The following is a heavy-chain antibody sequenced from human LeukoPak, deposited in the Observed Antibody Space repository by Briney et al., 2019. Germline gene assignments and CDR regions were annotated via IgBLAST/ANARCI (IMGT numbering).Heavy chain of an antibody. D-gene: IGHD3-22*01. CDR1: GGTFSSYA. V-gene: IGHV1-69*01. CDR3: ARDLDSYYYDSSGYYLDY. J-gene: IGHJ4*02. Sequence: SVKVSCKASGGTFSSYAISWVRQAPGQGLEWMGGIIPIFGTANYAQKFQGRVTITADESTSTAYMELSSLRSEDTAVYYCARDLDSYYYDSSGYYLDYWGQGTLVTVSS. CDR2: IIPIFGTA.